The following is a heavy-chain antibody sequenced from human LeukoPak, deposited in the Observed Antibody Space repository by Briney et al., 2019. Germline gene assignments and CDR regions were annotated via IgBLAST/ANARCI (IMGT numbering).Heavy chain of an antibody. CDR2: IYYSGST. D-gene: IGHD3-10*01. V-gene: IGHV4-61*01. J-gene: IGHJ6*03. CDR1: GYSISSGYY. CDR3: ARDGVSGGYYYYMDV. Sequence: SETLSLTCTVSGYSISSGYYWGWIRQPPGKGLEWIGYIYYSGSTNYNPSLKSRVTISVDTSKNQFSLKLSSVTAADTAVYYCARDGVSGGYYYYMDVWGKGTTVTVSS.